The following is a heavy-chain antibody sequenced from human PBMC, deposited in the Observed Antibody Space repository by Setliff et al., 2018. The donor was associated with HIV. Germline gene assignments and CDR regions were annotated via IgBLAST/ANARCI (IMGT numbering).Heavy chain of an antibody. Sequence: ASETLSLTCIVSDGSVSNQYWSWIRQTAGKGLEWIGRIYATGSTNYNPSLKSRVTMSVETSKNQFFLTLNSLTAADTAIYYCARGTSAASYWHFDLWGRGIMVTVSS. D-gene: IGHD3-16*01. V-gene: IGHV4-4*07. J-gene: IGHJ2*01. CDR3: ARGTSAASYWHFDL. CDR2: IYATGST. CDR1: DGSVSNQY.